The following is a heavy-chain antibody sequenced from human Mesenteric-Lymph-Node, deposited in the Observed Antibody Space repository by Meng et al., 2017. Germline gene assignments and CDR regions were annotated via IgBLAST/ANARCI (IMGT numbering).Heavy chain of an antibody. D-gene: IGHD3-9*01. Sequence: VLLVGSGGGVVQPGRSLRLSCAASGCTFDDYGMSWVRQAPGKGLEWVSGINWNGGSTGYADSVKGRFTISRDNAKNSLYLQMNSLRAEDTALYYCARGLAFDWPLQLAVWGQGTLVTVSS. V-gene: IGHV3-20*04. CDR3: ARGLAFDWPLQLAV. J-gene: IGHJ4*02. CDR2: INWNGGST. CDR1: GCTFDDYG.